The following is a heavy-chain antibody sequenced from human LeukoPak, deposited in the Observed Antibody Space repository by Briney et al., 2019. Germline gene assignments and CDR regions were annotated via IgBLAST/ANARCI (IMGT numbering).Heavy chain of an antibody. CDR2: INANSGGT. D-gene: IGHD5-12*01. J-gene: IGHJ4*02. CDR3: ARDCGYDSQRMNYFDY. Sequence: ASVKVSCKASGYTFTAYYIHWVRQAPGQGLEWMGWINANSGGTDYAQKFQGRVTMTRDTSLTTAYMELGRLKSDDTAVYYCARDCGYDSQRMNYFDYWGQRTLVTVSS. V-gene: IGHV1-2*02. CDR1: GYTFTAYY.